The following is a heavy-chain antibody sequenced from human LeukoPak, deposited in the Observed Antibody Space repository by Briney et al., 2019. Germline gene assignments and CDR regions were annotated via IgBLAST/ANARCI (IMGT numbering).Heavy chain of an antibody. D-gene: IGHD2-21*02. CDR3: ARPANHCLHDGFDI. Sequence: GGSLRLSCAASGFTVSSNYMYWVRQAPGKGLEWVSVIYSGGSTYYADTVKGRFIISRDNSKNTLYLQMNSLRAEDTAVYYCARPANHCLHDGFDIWGQGTVVTVSS. CDR1: GFTVSSNY. CDR2: IYSGGST. J-gene: IGHJ3*02. V-gene: IGHV3-66*01.